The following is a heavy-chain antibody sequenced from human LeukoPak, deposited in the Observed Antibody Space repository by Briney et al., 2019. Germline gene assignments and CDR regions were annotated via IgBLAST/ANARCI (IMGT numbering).Heavy chain of an antibody. D-gene: IGHD3-22*01. CDR3: AKVPAGYYDSSGLPLG. CDR1: GFTFSSYG. V-gene: IGHV3-30*02. J-gene: IGHJ4*02. Sequence: GGSLRLSCAASGFTFSSYGMHWVRQAPGKGLEWVAFIRYDGTNKYYADSVKGRFTISRDNSKNTLYLQMNSLRAEDTAVYYCAKVPAGYYDSSGLPLGWGQGTLVTVSS. CDR2: IRYDGTNK.